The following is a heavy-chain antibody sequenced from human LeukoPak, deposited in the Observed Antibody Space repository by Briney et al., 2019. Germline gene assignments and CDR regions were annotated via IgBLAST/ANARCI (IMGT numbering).Heavy chain of an antibody. V-gene: IGHV4-38-2*02. CDR1: GYSISSGYY. J-gene: IGHJ6*02. Sequence: NASETLSLTCTVSGYSISSGYYWGWIRKPPGKGLEWIGSIYYSGSTYYNPSLKSRVTISIDTSKDQFSLKLSSVTAADTAVYYCARDLVRDPYYYYGMDVWGQGTTVTVSS. CDR3: ARDLVRDPYYYYGMDV. CDR2: IYYSGST.